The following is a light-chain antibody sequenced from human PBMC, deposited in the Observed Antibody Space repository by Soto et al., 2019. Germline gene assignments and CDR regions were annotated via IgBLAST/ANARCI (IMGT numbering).Light chain of an antibody. CDR1: QSVSSS. V-gene: IGKV3-11*01. CDR2: DAS. Sequence: DIVLTQSPATLSLSPGERATLSCRASQSVSSSLAWYQQKPGQAPRLLIYDASSRATGIPARFSGSGSGTDFTLTISSLEPEDFAVYYCQQRSNWLTFGGGTKVEIK. CDR3: QQRSNWLT. J-gene: IGKJ4*01.